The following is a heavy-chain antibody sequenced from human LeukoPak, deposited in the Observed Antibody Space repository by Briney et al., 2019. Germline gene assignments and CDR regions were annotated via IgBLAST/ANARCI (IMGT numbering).Heavy chain of an antibody. D-gene: IGHD1-26*01. CDR1: GFTFSTYA. J-gene: IGHJ5*02. V-gene: IGHV3-23*01. CDR3: AKDYEPLVGVHRWGDWFDP. Sequence: GGSLRLSCAASGFTFSTYAMTGVRQAPGKGLEGVSLIRGTGGSTYYADSVKGRFTISRDNSKNTLYLQMNSLRAEDTAVYYCAKDYEPLVGVHRWGDWFDPWGQGTLVTVSS. CDR2: IRGTGGST.